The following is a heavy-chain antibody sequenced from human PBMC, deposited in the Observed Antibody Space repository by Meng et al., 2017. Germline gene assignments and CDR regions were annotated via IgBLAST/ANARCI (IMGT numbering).Heavy chain of an antibody. V-gene: IGHV3-21*01. Sequence: GESLKISCAASGFTFSSYSMNWVRQAPGNGLEWVSSISSSSSYIYYADSVKGRFTISRDNAKNSLYLQMNSLRAEDTAVYYCAREDTAMVNDYWGQGTLVTVSS. CDR1: GFTFSSYS. D-gene: IGHD5-18*01. J-gene: IGHJ4*02. CDR3: AREDTAMVNDY. CDR2: ISSSSSYI.